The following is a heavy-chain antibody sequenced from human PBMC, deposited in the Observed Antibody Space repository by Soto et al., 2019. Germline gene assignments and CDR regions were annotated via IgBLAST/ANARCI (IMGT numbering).Heavy chain of an antibody. CDR2: IWYDGSNK. J-gene: IGHJ4*02. CDR1: GFTFSSYG. CDR3: ARDFSPNGDYEFGCFDY. Sequence: GGSLRLSCAASGFTFSSYGMHWVRQAPGKGLEWVAVIWYDGSNKYYADSVKGRFTISRDNSKNTLYLQMNSLRAEDTAVYYCARDFSPNGDYEFGCFDYWGQGTLVTVSS. D-gene: IGHD4-17*01. V-gene: IGHV3-33*01.